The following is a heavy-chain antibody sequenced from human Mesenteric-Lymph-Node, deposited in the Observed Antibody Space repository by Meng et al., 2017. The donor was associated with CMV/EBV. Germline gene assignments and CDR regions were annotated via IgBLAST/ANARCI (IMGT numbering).Heavy chain of an antibody. J-gene: IGHJ4*02. Sequence: TVTNYTLHWVRQAPGQRLEWMGGIIPIFGTANYAQKFQGRVTITADESTSTAYMELSSLRSEDTAVYYCARTNGYCSSTSCYGNDYWGQGTLVTVSS. CDR2: IIPIFGTA. CDR1: TVTNYT. V-gene: IGHV1-69*01. D-gene: IGHD2-2*01. CDR3: ARTNGYCSSTSCYGNDY.